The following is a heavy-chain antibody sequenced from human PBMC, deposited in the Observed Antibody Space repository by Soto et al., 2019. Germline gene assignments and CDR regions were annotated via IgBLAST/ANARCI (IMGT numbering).Heavy chain of an antibody. CDR2: IIPIFGTA. Sequence: GASVKVSCKASGGTFSSYAISWVRQAPGQGLEWMGGIIPIFGTANYAQKFQGRVTITADASTSTAYMELSSLRSEETAGYYCARGGYWSGGSCLKHWFDPCGQGPLVTVPS. V-gene: IGHV1-69*13. J-gene: IGHJ5*02. D-gene: IGHD2-15*01. CDR1: GGTFSSYA. CDR3: ARGGYWSGGSCLKHWFDP.